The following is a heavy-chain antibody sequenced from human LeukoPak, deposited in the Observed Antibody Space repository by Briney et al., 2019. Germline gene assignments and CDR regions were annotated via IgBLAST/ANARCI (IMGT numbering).Heavy chain of an antibody. V-gene: IGHV4-4*02. CDR3: ARVTVSNWFDP. D-gene: IGHD3-3*01. CDR1: GASISNSNW. J-gene: IGHJ5*02. CDR2: IYHSGST. Sequence: SGTLSLTCAVTGASISNSNWWTWVRQPPGQGLEWIGEIYHSGSTNYNPSLKSRVTISVDKSKNQFSLKLSSVTAADTAVYYCARVTVSNWFDPWGQGTLVTVSS.